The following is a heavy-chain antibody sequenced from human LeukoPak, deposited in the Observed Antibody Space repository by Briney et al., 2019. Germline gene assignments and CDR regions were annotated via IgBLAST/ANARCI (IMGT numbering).Heavy chain of an antibody. J-gene: IGHJ6*03. CDR3: ARSTYDFWSGYYYMDV. CDR2: IYTSGST. D-gene: IGHD3-3*01. V-gene: IGHV4-61*02. Sequence: SQTLSLTCTVSGGSISSGSYYWSWIRQPAGKGLEWIGRIYTSGSTNYNPSLKSRVTISVDTSKNQFSLKLSSVTAADTAVYHCARSTYDFWSGYYYMDVWGKGTTVTVSS. CDR1: GGSISSGSYY.